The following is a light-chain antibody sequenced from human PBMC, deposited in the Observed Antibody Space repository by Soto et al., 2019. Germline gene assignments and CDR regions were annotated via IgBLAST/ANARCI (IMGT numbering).Light chain of an antibody. CDR3: CSYAGSYTYV. V-gene: IGLV2-11*01. CDR1: SSDVGGYNY. Sequence: QSVLTQPRSVSGSPGQSVTISCTGTSSDVGGYNYVSWYQQNPGKAPKLMIYDVSKRPSGVPDRFSGSKSGNTASLTISGLQAEDETDYSCCSYAGSYTYVFGTGTKVTVL. CDR2: DVS. J-gene: IGLJ1*01.